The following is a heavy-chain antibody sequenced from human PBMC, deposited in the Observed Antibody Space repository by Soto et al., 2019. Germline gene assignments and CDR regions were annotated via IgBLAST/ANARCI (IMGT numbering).Heavy chain of an antibody. Sequence: ASVKVSCKASGYTFTSYYINWVRQATGQGLEWMGWMNPNSGNTGYAQKFQGRVTMTRNTSISTAYMELSSLRSEDTAVYYCARGNGYSYGGYYYYYMDVWGKGTTVTVSS. V-gene: IGHV1-8*01. CDR2: MNPNSGNT. CDR1: GYTFTSYY. D-gene: IGHD5-18*01. J-gene: IGHJ6*03. CDR3: ARGNGYSYGGYYYYYMDV.